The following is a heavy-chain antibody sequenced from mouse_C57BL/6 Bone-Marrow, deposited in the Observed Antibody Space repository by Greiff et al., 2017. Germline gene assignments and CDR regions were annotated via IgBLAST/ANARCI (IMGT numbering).Heavy chain of an antibody. J-gene: IGHJ2*03. CDR2: IDPEDGET. CDR3: SRSLRECGTNY. Sequence: EVPLQQSGAELVKPGASVKLSCTASGFTINDYYIHWVKQRTEQGLEWIGRIDPEDGETKYASKFQDKATITADTSSISAYMQLSSLTSEDTAVYDSSRSLRECGTNYWGQGTRLTVSS. D-gene: IGHD1-1*01. V-gene: IGHV14-2*01. CDR1: GFTINDYY.